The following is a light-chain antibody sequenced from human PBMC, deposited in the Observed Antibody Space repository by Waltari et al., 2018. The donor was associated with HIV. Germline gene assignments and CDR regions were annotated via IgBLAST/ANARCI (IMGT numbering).Light chain of an antibody. Sequence: QSALTQPASVSGSPGQSITISCTGTSSDVGSYNLVSWYQQHPGKAPKLMIYEVSKRPSGGSNRFAGSKSGNTASLTISGLQAEDEADYYCCSYAGSSPSFGGGTKLTVL. CDR2: EVS. V-gene: IGLV2-23*02. CDR1: SSDVGSYNL. J-gene: IGLJ2*01. CDR3: CSYAGSSPS.